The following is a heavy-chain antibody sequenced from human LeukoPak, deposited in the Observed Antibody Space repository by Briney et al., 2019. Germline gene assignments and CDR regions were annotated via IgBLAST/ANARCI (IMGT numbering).Heavy chain of an antibody. CDR3: ARGRYYYGSGSYYTTYYYGMDV. V-gene: IGHV1-8*01. CDR1: GFTFTSYD. Sequence: GASVKVSCKGSGFTFTSYDINWVRQATGQGLEWMGWMNPNSGNTGYAQKFQGRVTMTRNTSISTAYMELSSLRSEDTAVYYCARGRYYYGSGSYYTTYYYGMDVWGQGTTVTVSS. CDR2: MNPNSGNT. J-gene: IGHJ6*02. D-gene: IGHD3-10*01.